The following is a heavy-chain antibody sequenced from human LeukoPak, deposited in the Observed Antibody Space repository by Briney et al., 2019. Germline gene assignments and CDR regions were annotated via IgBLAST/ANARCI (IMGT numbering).Heavy chain of an antibody. Sequence: ASVKVSCKASGYTFTGYYMHWVRQAPGQGLEWMGWINPNSGGTNYAQKSQGWVTMTRDTSISTAYMELSRLRSDDTAVYYCARGVGCSSTSCYEVYYYGMDVWGKGTTATVSS. J-gene: IGHJ6*04. CDR3: ARGVGCSSTSCYEVYYYGMDV. V-gene: IGHV1-2*04. CDR2: INPNSGGT. D-gene: IGHD2-2*01. CDR1: GYTFTGYY.